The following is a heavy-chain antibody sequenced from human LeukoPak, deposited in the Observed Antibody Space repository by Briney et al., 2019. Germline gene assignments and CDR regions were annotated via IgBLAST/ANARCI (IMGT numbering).Heavy chain of an antibody. J-gene: IGHJ3*02. V-gene: IGHV3-53*01. CDR3: ARGKAVTGFDI. D-gene: IGHD4-17*01. CDR1: GFTVSSSY. CDR2: IYAGGST. Sequence: GGSLRLSCAASGFTVSSSYMSWVRQAPGKGLEWISVIYAGGSTYYADSVKGRFTISRDSSKNTLYLQMNSLRAEDTAVYYCARGKAVTGFDIWAKGQWSPSLQ.